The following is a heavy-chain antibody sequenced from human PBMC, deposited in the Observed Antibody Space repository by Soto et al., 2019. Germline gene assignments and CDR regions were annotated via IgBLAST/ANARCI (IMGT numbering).Heavy chain of an antibody. CDR1: GFTFSNAW. J-gene: IGHJ6*02. Sequence: GGSLRLSCAASGFTFSNAWRNWVRQAPGKGLEWVGRIKSKTDGGTTDYAAPVKGRFTISRDDSKNTLYLQMNSLKTEDTAVYYCATRPKGYCSGGSCYYYYGMDVWGQGTTVTVSS. CDR3: ATRPKGYCSGGSCYYYYGMDV. D-gene: IGHD2-15*01. CDR2: IKSKTDGGTT. V-gene: IGHV3-15*07.